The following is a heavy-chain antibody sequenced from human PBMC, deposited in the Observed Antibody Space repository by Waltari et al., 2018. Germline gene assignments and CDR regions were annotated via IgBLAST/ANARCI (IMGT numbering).Heavy chain of an antibody. D-gene: IGHD3-22*01. CDR1: GGTFRRYA. CDR2: IIPLFGTT. J-gene: IGHJ4*02. CDR3: ARSYYYDRRANYPSLGAFDS. Sequence: QVQLVQSGAEVKKPGSSVKVSCKASGGTFRRYAISWVRQAPGHGLEWMGGIIPLFGTTNYAQKFQGRVTMTADEPTSTAYVELSSLKSEDTAVYFCARSYYYDRRANYPSLGAFDSWGQGTLVTVSS. V-gene: IGHV1-69*12.